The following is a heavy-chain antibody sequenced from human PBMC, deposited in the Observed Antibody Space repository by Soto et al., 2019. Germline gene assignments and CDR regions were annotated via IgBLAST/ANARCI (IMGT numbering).Heavy chain of an antibody. V-gene: IGHV1-3*05. Sequence: QVQLVQSGAEEKKPGASVKVSCKASGYTFSTYAMHWVRQAPGQRLEWMGWINAGNGNTKYSQKFQGRVTITGDTSESTAYMELSSLRSEDTAVYYCARDGVVIDRFDYWGQGTLVTVSS. CDR2: INAGNGNT. CDR1: GYTFSTYA. CDR3: ARDGVVIDRFDY. J-gene: IGHJ4*02. D-gene: IGHD3-3*01.